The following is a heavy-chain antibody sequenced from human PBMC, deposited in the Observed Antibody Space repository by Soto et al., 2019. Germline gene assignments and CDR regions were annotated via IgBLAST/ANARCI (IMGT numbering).Heavy chain of an antibody. J-gene: IGHJ6*02. Sequence: GGSLRLSCAASGFTFSSYAMSWVRQAPGKGLEWVSAISGSGGSTYYADSVKGRFTISRDNSKNTLYLQMNSLRAEDTAGYYCANAQKGDFWSGSLLDEIPYGMDVWGQGTTVTVSS. CDR1: GFTFSSYA. V-gene: IGHV3-23*01. CDR3: ANAQKGDFWSGSLLDEIPYGMDV. D-gene: IGHD3-3*01. CDR2: ISGSGGST.